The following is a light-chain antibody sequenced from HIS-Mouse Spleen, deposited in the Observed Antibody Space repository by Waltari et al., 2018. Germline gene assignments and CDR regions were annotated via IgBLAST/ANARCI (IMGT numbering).Light chain of an antibody. CDR1: SSNIGSNY. J-gene: IGLJ3*02. CDR3: AAWDDSLSGPV. CDR2: RNN. V-gene: IGLV1-47*01. Sequence: QSVLTQPPSASGTPGQRVTISCSGSSSNIGSNYVYWYQQLQGTAPKPLIYRNNPRPSGVPDRFSGSKSGTSASLAISGLRSEDEADYYCAAWDDSLSGPVFGGGTKLTVL.